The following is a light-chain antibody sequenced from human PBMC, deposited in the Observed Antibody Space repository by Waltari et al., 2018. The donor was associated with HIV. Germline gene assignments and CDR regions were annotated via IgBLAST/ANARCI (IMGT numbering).Light chain of an antibody. Sequence: EMVMTQTPDSLSASLGERATTTCKASQSVSVQSNVKNNLAWYQQKPGQPPKLLFYLASNRQSGVPDRFSASGSGTDFTLTISSLEAEDVAVYYCKQYLATPLTFGQGTKVELK. J-gene: IGKJ1*01. CDR3: KQYLATPLT. CDR2: LAS. CDR1: QSVSVQSNVKNN. V-gene: IGKV4-1*01.